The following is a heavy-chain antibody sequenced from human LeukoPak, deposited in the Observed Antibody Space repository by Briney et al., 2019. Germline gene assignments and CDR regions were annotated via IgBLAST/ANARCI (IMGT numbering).Heavy chain of an antibody. CDR3: ASGNYYGSGSYIPGAFDI. J-gene: IGHJ3*02. CDR2: VDNPGST. D-gene: IGHD3-10*01. Sequence: KPSETLSLTCTVSGGSISSSIYHWGWIRQSPGKGLEWIGTVDNPGSTHYNPSLKSRVTISVDTSKNQFSLKLSSVTAADTAVYYCASGNYYGSGSYIPGAFDIWGQGTMVTVSS. V-gene: IGHV4-39*07. CDR1: GGSISSSIYH.